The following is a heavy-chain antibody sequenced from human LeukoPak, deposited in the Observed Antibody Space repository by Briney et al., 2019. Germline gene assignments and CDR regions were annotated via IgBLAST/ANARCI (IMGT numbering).Heavy chain of an antibody. CDR2: INHSGST. J-gene: IGHJ3*02. CDR1: GGSFSGYY. D-gene: IGHD2/OR15-2a*01. CDR3: ARDSIPWSAFDI. Sequence: PSETLSLTCAVYGGSFSGYYWSWIRQPPGKGLEWIGEINHSGSTNYNPSLKSRVTISVDTSKNQFSLKLSSVTAADTAVYYCARDSIPWSAFDIWGQGTMVTVSS. V-gene: IGHV4-34*01.